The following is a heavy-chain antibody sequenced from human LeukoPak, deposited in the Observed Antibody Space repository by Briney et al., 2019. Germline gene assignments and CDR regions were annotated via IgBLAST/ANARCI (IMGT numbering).Heavy chain of an antibody. CDR2: INPNSGGT. Sequence: ASVKVSCKASGYTFTSYDINWVRQATGQGLEWMGWINPNSGGTNYAQKFQGRVTMTRDTSISTAYMELSRLRSDDTAVYYCARLLGYCSSTSCYCSSCAFDIWGQGTMVTVSS. CDR1: GYTFTSYD. V-gene: IGHV1-2*02. D-gene: IGHD2-2*01. CDR3: ARLLGYCSSTSCYCSSCAFDI. J-gene: IGHJ3*02.